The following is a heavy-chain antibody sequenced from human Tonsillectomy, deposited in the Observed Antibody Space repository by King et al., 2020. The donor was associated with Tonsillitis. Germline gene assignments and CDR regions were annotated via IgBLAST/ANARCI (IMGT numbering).Heavy chain of an antibody. V-gene: IGHV3-15*01. D-gene: IGHD1-1*01. CDR1: GFTFSDAW. CDR3: FTTTKDPI. CDR2: IKTKTDGGTA. J-gene: IGHJ3*02. Sequence: VQLVESGGGLVKPGGSLRLSCAASGFTFSDAWMSWVRQAPGKGLEWVGRIKTKTDGGTADYAAPVKGRFSISRDDSKNTLYLQMNSLKTEDTAVYYRFTTTKDPIWGQGTMVTVSS.